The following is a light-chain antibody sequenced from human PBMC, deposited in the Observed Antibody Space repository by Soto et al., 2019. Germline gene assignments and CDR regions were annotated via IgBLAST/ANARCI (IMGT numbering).Light chain of an antibody. V-gene: IGLV2-8*01. CDR3: AAWDDILNGHWV. Sequence: QSALTQSPSASGSPGQSVTISCTGTSSDIGGYNSVSWYQQHPGKAPKVMIYDVSKRPSGVPDRFSGSKSGNTASLTVSALQAEDEADYFCAAWDDILNGHWVFGGGTKLTVL. J-gene: IGLJ3*02. CDR2: DVS. CDR1: SSDIGGYNS.